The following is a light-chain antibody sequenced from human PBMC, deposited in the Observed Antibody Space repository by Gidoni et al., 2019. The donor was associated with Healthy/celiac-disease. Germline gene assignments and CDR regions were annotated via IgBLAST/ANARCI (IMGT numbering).Light chain of an antibody. Sequence: EIVLTQSQATLSLSPVERATLSCRASQIVSSYLAWYQQKPGQAPRLLIYDASNRATGIPARFSGSGSGTDFTLTISSLEPEDFAVYYCQQRSNWPGTFGQGTKLEIK. CDR1: QIVSSY. CDR2: DAS. J-gene: IGKJ2*01. V-gene: IGKV3-11*01. CDR3: QQRSNWPGT.